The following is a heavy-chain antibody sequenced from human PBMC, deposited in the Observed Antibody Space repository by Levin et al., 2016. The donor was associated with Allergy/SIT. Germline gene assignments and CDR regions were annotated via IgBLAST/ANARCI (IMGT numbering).Heavy chain of an antibody. D-gene: IGHD4-17*01. J-gene: IGHJ4*02. Sequence: WIRQPPGKGLEWIGSIYYSGSTYYNPSLKSRVTISVDTSKNQFSLKLSSVTAADTAVYYCARHLSLIYGPSYGDYRGFDYWGQGTLVTVSS. V-gene: IGHV4-39*01. CDR3: ARHLSLIYGPSYGDYRGFDY. CDR2: IYYSGST.